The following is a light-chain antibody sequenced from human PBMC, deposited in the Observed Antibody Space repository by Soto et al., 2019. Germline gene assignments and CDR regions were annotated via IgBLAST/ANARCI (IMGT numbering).Light chain of an antibody. CDR2: GAS. V-gene: IGKV3-20*01. CDR3: QQYGSSSYT. J-gene: IGKJ2*01. CDR1: QSVSSTY. Sequence: EIVLTQSPGTLSLSPGERATLSCRASQSVSSTYLAWYQQNPGQAPRLLIYGASSRATGIPDRFSGSGSRTGFTLTISRLEPEDFAVYFCQQYGSSSYTFGQGTKLEIK.